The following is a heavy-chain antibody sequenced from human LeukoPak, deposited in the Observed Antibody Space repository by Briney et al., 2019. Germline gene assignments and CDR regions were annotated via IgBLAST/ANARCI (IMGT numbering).Heavy chain of an antibody. J-gene: IGHJ4*02. V-gene: IGHV3-23*01. CDR1: GLSFISFA. Sequence: AGGSRSLSGPRSGLSFISFAMSWARQGQAGGLEWVSSIRGNGETFYADSVKGRFTLSSDSSRNTVYFQLNNLRVEDTAIYYCAKASWVSSTDAVRWGQGTLVTVSS. D-gene: IGHD3-16*01. CDR3: AKASWVSSTDAVR. CDR2: IRGNGET.